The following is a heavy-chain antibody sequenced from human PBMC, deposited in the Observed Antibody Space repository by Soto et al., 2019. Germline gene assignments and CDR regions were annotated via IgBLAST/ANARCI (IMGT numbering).Heavy chain of an antibody. CDR3: ARDGISWNSGSYYYYYYYRDV. CDR1: GFTFSSYA. Sequence: GGSLRLSCAASGFTFSSYAMHWVRQAPGKGLEWVAVISYDGSNKYYADSVKGRFTISRDNSKTTLYLQMNSLRAEDTAVYYCARDGISWNSGSYYYYYYYRDVWGKGTTVTVSS. V-gene: IGHV3-30*04. D-gene: IGHD1-26*01. J-gene: IGHJ6*03. CDR2: ISYDGSNK.